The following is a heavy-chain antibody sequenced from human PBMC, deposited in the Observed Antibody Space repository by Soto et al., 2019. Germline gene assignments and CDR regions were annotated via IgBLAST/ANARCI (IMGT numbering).Heavy chain of an antibody. CDR1: GFSLTTTGVG. V-gene: IGHV2-5*02. CDR3: AHRAVLCSGGTCYSHPFDF. J-gene: IGHJ4*02. CDR2: IYWDDDK. D-gene: IGHD2-15*01. Sequence: QITLKESGPTLVKPTQTLTLPCTFSGFSLTTTGVGVGWIRQPPGKALEWLALIYWDDDKRYSPSLKSRLTITQDTSKNQVVLTMTNMDPVDTATYFCAHRAVLCSGGTCYSHPFDFWGQGTLVTVSS.